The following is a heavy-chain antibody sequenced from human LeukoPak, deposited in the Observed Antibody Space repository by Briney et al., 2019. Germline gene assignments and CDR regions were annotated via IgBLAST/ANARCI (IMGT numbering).Heavy chain of an antibody. D-gene: IGHD3-10*01. Sequence: ASVKVSCKASGYTFTGYYMHWVRQAPGRGVEWMGWINPNSGGTNYAQKVQGRVTMTSDTSISTAYMELSRLRSDDTAVYYCASAKRGHWGQGTLVTVSS. J-gene: IGHJ4*02. V-gene: IGHV1-2*02. CDR1: GYTFTGYY. CDR3: ASAKRGH. CDR2: INPNSGGT.